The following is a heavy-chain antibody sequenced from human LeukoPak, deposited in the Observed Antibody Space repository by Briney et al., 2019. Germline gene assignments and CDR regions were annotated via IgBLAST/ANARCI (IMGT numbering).Heavy chain of an antibody. CDR3: ATNMVRGVMDDYYYYYGMDV. D-gene: IGHD3-10*01. Sequence: GGSLRLSCAASGFTFSDSYMSWIRQAPGEGLEWVSYISSSGSTIYYADSVKGRFTISRDNAKNSMYLQMNSLRAEDTAVYYCATNMVRGVMDDYYYYYGMDVWGQGTTVTVSS. V-gene: IGHV3-11*01. CDR2: ISSSGSTI. J-gene: IGHJ6*02. CDR1: GFTFSDSY.